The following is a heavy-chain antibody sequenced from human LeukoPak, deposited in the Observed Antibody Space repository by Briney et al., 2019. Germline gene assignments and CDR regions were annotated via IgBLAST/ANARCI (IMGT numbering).Heavy chain of an antibody. CDR3: ARGGEDDYGDLYYFDY. V-gene: IGHV4-38-2*01. J-gene: IGHJ4*02. D-gene: IGHD4-17*01. CDR2: IYHSGST. Sequence: SETLSLTCAVSGYSLSSGYYWGGIRQPPGKGLEWIGSIYHSGSTYYNPSLKSRVTISVDTSKTQFSLKLSSVTAADTAVYYCARGGEDDYGDLYYFDYWGQGTLVTVSS. CDR1: GYSLSSGYY.